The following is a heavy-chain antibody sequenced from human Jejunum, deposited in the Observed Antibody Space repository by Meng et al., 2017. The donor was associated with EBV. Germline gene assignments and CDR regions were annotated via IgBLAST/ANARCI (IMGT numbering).Heavy chain of an antibody. CDR2: IHYGGCA. D-gene: IGHD1-26*01. J-gene: IGHJ4*02. CDR3: AKLEKVGAEDYFDY. CDR1: GGSISGYH. V-gene: IGHV4-59*01. Sequence: HVQLLESGPGLVKHSATLSLTCSFAGGSISGYHCSWIRQPPENGLKWIAYIHYGGCATYNPSLHSHVTISVDTSKSQFSLKLRSLTAADTAVYYCAKLEKVGAEDYFDYWGQGALVTVSS.